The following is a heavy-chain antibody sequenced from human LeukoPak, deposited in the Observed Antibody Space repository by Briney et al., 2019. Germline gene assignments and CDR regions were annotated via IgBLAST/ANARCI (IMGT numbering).Heavy chain of an antibody. Sequence: ASVKVSCKASGYTFTSYYMHWVRQAPGQGLEWMVWINPNSGGTNYAQKFQGRVTMTRDTSTNTVYMELSSLRSEDTAVYYCARGPSITMVRGGQWYYYMDVWGKGTTVTISS. CDR3: ARGPSITMVRGGQWYYYMDV. V-gene: IGHV1-2*02. CDR1: GYTFTSYY. J-gene: IGHJ6*03. CDR2: INPNSGGT. D-gene: IGHD3-10*01.